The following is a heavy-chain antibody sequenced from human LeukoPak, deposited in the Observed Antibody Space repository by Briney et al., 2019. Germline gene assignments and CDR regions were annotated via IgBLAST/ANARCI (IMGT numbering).Heavy chain of an antibody. CDR3: ARGRGFHDSSVPEIRRFDY. CDR1: GGSISSSSYY. J-gene: IGHJ4*02. D-gene: IGHD3-22*01. Sequence: PSETLSLTCTVSGGSISSSSYYWGRIRQPPGKGLEWIGNIYYSGSTYYNPSLKSRVTISVDTSKNQFSLNLSSVAAADTAVYYCARGRGFHDSSVPEIRRFDYWGQGTLVTVSS. CDR2: IYYSGST. V-gene: IGHV4-39*07.